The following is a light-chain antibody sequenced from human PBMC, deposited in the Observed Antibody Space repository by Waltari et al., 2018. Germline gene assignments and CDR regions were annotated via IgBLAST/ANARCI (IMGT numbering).Light chain of an antibody. J-gene: IGLJ3*02. CDR1: MNDIGSYDF. CDR3: SSYTTSSTWV. CDR2: DVR. Sequence: QSALTQAASVSGSPGQTITISCSGSMNDIGSYDFVSWFRQHPGKAPPLLLYDVRNRPWGISNRFSGSKSGYTASLTISGLQAEDEADYYCSSYTTSSTWVFGGGTRVTVL. V-gene: IGLV2-14*03.